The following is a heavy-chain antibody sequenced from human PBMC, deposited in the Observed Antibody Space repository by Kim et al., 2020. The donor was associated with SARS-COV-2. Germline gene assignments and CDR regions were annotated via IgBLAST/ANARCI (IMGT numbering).Heavy chain of an antibody. CDR3: AAPAGSPAYSYAFHDALDI. V-gene: IGHV3-49*04. CDR1: GFTFGDFT. CDR2: IRSKAYGGTA. J-gene: IGHJ3*02. Sequence: GGSLRLSCTASGFTFGDFTINWVRQAPGKGLEWIGFIRSKAYGGTAEYAASVKGRFTISRDDSKSIAYLQMDSLKTEDTAVYYCAAPAGSPAYSYAFHDALDIWGQGTMVTVSS. D-gene: IGHD3-22*01.